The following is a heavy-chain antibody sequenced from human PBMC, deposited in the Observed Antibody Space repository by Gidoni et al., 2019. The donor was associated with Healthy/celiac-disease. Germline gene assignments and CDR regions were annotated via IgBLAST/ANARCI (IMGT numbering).Heavy chain of an antibody. CDR1: GFTFRRYG. J-gene: IGHJ6*02. V-gene: IGHV3-33*01. CDR2: IYDDGSNK. Sequence: QVQLVASGGGVVLPGRSLILSCALSGFTFRRYGLHWVRQAPGTGLGWVAVIYDDGSNKYEADTVKGRFTSARDNSKNTLYLQMNSLRAEDTAVYYCARDPSDSGWYGGRGYYYYGMDVWGQGTTVTVSS. D-gene: IGHD6-19*01. CDR3: ARDPSDSGWYGGRGYYYYGMDV.